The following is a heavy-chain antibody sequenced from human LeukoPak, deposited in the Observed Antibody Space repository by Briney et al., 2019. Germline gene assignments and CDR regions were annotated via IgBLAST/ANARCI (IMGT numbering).Heavy chain of an antibody. Sequence: ASVRVSCKASGYTFTGYYMHWVRQAPGQGLEWMGWINPNSGGTNYAQKFQGWVTMTRDTSISTAYMELSRLRSDDTAVYYCARGSARQQLVPIYYWGQGTLVTVSS. D-gene: IGHD6-13*01. CDR1: GYTFTGYY. J-gene: IGHJ4*02. CDR2: INPNSGGT. V-gene: IGHV1-2*04. CDR3: ARGSARQQLVPIYY.